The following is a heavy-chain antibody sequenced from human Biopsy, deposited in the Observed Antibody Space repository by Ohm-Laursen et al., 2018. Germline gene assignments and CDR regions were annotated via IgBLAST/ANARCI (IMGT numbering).Heavy chain of an antibody. CDR2: IFYSANT. CDR1: GVSINGGRYY. J-gene: IGHJ3*02. Sequence: SQTLSLTCTVSGVSINGGRYYWNWLRHHPGKGLEWIGNIFYSANTYYNPSLKSRVTISVDTSKNQFSLKLYSVTAADTAVYYCTRVEAGTYDALDIWGQGALVAVSA. CDR3: TRVEAGTYDALDI. D-gene: IGHD1-26*01. V-gene: IGHV4-31*03.